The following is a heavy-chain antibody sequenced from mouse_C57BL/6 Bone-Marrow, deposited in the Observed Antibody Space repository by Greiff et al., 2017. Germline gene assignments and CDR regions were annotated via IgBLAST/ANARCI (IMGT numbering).Heavy chain of an antibody. CDR1: GFTFSSYT. V-gene: IGHV5-9*01. J-gene: IGHJ1*03. D-gene: IGHD1-1*01. Sequence: EVHLVASGGGLVKPGGSLKLSCAASGFTFSSYTMSWVRQTPEKRLQWVAAISGGGGNTYYPDSVKGRFTISRDNDKNILYLQMSSLRSEDTALYYCSRQVTTVLATKYFDVWGTGTTVTVSS. CDR3: SRQVTTVLATKYFDV. CDR2: ISGGGGNT.